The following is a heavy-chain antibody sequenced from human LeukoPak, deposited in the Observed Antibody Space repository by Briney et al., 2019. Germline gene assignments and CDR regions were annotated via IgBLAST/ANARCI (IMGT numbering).Heavy chain of an antibody. D-gene: IGHD1-26*01. CDR1: GGTFSSYG. CDR3: ARGGSYYFYNGMDV. Sequence: LGASVKVSCKASGGTFSSYGISWVRQAPGLGLEWMGRIIPIVGILNYAQRFQGRVTITADNSTSIAYMELSSLRSEDTAAYYCARGGSYYFYNGMDVWGQGTTVTVSS. CDR2: IIPIVGIL. J-gene: IGHJ6*02. V-gene: IGHV1-69*04.